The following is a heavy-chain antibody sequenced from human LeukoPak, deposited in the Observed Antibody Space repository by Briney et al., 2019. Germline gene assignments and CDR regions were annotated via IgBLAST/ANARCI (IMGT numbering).Heavy chain of an antibody. CDR1: GGSFSGYY. J-gene: IGHJ5*02. D-gene: IGHD3-9*01. Sequence: SETLSLTCAVYGGSFSGYYWSWIRQPPGKGLEWIGEINHSGSTNYNPSLKSRVTISVDTSKNHFSLKVSPVTAADTAVYYWARSGIFWFDPWGQGTLVTVSS. CDR2: INHSGST. V-gene: IGHV4-34*01. CDR3: ARSGIFWFDP.